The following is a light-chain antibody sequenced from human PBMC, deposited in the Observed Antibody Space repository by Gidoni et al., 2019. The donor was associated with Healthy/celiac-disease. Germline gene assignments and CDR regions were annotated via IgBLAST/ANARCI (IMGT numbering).Light chain of an antibody. V-gene: IGKV1-39*01. CDR1: QSISSY. CDR2: AAS. J-gene: IGKJ3*01. Sequence: DIQMTQSPSSLYASVGDRVTITCRASQSISSYLNWYQQKPGKAPKLLIYAASSLQSGVQSRFSGSGSGTDFTLTISSLQPEDFATYYCQQSYSTPFTFGPGTKVDIK. CDR3: QQSYSTPFT.